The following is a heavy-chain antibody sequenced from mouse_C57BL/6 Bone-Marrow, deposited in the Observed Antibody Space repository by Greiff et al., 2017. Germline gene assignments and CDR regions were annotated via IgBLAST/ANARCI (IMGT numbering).Heavy chain of an antibody. V-gene: IGHV1-76*01. J-gene: IGHJ4*01. Sequence: QVQLQQSGAELVRPGASVKLSCKASGYTFTDYYINWVKQRPGQGLEWIARIYPGSGNTSYNEKFKGKATLTAEKSSSTAYMQLSSLTSEDSAVYFCARSVAYYSNRYAMDYWGQGSSVTVSS. CDR3: ARSVAYYSNRYAMDY. CDR2: IYPGSGNT. D-gene: IGHD2-5*01. CDR1: GYTFTDYY.